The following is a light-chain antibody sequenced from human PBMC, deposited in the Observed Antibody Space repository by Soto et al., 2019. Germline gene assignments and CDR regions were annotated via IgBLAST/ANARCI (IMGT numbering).Light chain of an antibody. Sequence: IRMTQSPSTLSASVGDRVTFTCRASQSITNRLAWYQQKPGKAPKVLIYDASNLESGVPSRFSGSGSGTEFTLTINRLQPDDFATYYCQHYGGMWAFGQGTKVDIK. V-gene: IGKV1-5*01. J-gene: IGKJ1*01. CDR1: QSITNR. CDR2: DAS. CDR3: QHYGGMWA.